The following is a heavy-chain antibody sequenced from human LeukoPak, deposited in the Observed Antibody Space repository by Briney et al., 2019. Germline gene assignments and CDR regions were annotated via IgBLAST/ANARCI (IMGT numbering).Heavy chain of an antibody. CDR2: INQGGSDK. V-gene: IGHV3-7*01. CDR1: GFTFSGHW. CDR3: TRDRSRAEDD. Sequence: PRGSLRLSCAASGFTFSGHWMSWVRQAPGEGLEWVANINQGGSDKYYVDSVKGRFTISRDNANNLLYLQMNSLRGEDTAVYYCTRDRSRAEDDWGQGTLVTVSS. J-gene: IGHJ4*02. D-gene: IGHD1-14*01.